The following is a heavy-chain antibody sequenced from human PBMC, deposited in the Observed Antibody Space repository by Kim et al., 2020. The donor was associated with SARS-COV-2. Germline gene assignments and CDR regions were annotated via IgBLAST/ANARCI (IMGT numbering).Heavy chain of an antibody. V-gene: IGHV3-30*18. CDR3: AKPYGSGKSIYNWFDP. Sequence: GGSLRLSCAASRFTFSSYDMHWVRQAPGKGLEWVALISYDGSNKYYADSVKGRFTISRDNSGDTLYLQMDSLRAEDTAVYYCAKPYGSGKSIYNWFDPWGQGTLVTVSS. J-gene: IGHJ5*02. CDR1: RFTFSSYD. D-gene: IGHD3-10*01. CDR2: ISYDGSNK.